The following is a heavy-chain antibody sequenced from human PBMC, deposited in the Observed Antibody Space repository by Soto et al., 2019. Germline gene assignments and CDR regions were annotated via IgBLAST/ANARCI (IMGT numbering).Heavy chain of an antibody. J-gene: IGHJ4*02. V-gene: IGHV4-30-4*01. D-gene: IGHD4-17*01. CDR1: GGSISSGDYY. CDR2: IYYSGSS. CDR3: AREWATVVTPIDY. Sequence: QVQLQESGPGLVKPSQTLSLTCTVSGGSISSGDYYWSWIRQPPGKGLEWIGYIYYSGSSYYNPSLKSRVTISVDTSKNQFSLKLSSVTAADTAVYYCAREWATVVTPIDYWGQGTLVTVSS.